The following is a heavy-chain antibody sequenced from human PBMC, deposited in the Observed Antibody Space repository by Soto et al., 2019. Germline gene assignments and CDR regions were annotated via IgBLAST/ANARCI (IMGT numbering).Heavy chain of an antibody. CDR3: ARDGPTYYYNSGNNWPSLDY. Sequence: GASVKVSCKASGYTFTDYGIHWVRQAPGQWLEWMGWINAGNGKKENSQRFQGRVIITRDTSANTVYMEMSSLRSEDTAVYFCARDGPTYYYNSGNNWPSLDYWGQGTLVTVSS. J-gene: IGHJ4*02. D-gene: IGHD3-10*01. CDR1: GYTFTDYG. CDR2: INAGNGKK. V-gene: IGHV1-3*01.